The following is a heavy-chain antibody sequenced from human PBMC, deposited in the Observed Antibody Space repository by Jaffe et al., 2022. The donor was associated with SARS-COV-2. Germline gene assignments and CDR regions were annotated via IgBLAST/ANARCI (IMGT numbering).Heavy chain of an antibody. D-gene: IGHD5-18*01. J-gene: IGHJ5*02. Sequence: QLQLQESGPGLVKPSETLSLTCTVSGGSISSSSYYWGWIRQPPGKGLEWIGSIYYSGSTYYNPSLKSRVTISVDTSKNQFSLKLSSVTAADTAVYYCARHWGSYGLLGWFDPWGQGTLVTVSS. CDR3: ARHWGSYGLLGWFDP. CDR1: GGSISSSSYY. V-gene: IGHV4-39*01. CDR2: IYYSGST.